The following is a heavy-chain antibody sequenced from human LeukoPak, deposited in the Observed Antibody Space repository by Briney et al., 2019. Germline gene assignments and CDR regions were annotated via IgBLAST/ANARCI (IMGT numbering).Heavy chain of an antibody. CDR3: ATSYPPSIAVAGH. J-gene: IGHJ4*02. Sequence: GSSVKVSCKASGGTFSSYAISWVRQAPGKGLEWMGGFGPEDGETIYAQKFQGRVTMPEDTSTDTAYMELSSLRSEDTAVYYCATSYPPSIAVAGHWGQGTLVTVSS. CDR2: FGPEDGET. V-gene: IGHV1-24*01. CDR1: GGTFSSYA. D-gene: IGHD6-19*01.